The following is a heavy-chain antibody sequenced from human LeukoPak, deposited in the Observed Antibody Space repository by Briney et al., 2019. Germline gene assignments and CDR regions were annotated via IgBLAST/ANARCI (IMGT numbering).Heavy chain of an antibody. Sequence: PSETLSLTCTVPGGSISSSSYYWGWIRQPPGKGLEWIGSIYYSGSTYYNPSLKSRVTISVDTSKNQFSLKLSSVTAADTAVYYCARLGRMMEWWQDQLDYWGQGTLVTVSS. CDR3: ARLGRMMEWWQDQLDY. V-gene: IGHV4-39*01. CDR1: GGSISSSSYY. CDR2: IYYSGST. D-gene: IGHD3-3*01. J-gene: IGHJ4*02.